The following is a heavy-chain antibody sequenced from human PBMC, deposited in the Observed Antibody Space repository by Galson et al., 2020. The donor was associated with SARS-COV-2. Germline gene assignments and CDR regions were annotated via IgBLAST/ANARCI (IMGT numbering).Heavy chain of an antibody. J-gene: IGHJ4*02. Sequence: GESLKISCAASGFTFSSYGMHWVRQAPGKGLEWVAVISYDGSNKYYADSVKGRFTISRDNSKNTLYLQMNSLRAEDTAVYYCAKDDSIAAAGGVPDYWGQGTLVTVSS. D-gene: IGHD6-13*01. CDR1: GFTFSSYG. CDR2: ISYDGSNK. V-gene: IGHV3-30*18. CDR3: AKDDSIAAAGGVPDY.